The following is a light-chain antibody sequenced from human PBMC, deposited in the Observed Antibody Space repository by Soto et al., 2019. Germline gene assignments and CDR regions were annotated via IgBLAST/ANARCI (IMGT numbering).Light chain of an antibody. V-gene: IGKV3-20*01. CDR3: QPYANSPFT. J-gene: IGKJ2*01. Sequence: EIVLTQSPGTLPLSPGERATLSCRASQSVSSNYLVWYQQKPGQAPRPLIYGASSRATGIPDRFSGSGSGTDFTLTISRLEAEDFAVYYCQPYANSPFTFGQGTKMEIK. CDR1: QSVSSNY. CDR2: GAS.